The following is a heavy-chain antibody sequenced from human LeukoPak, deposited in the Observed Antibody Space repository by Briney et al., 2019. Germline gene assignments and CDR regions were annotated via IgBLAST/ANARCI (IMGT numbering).Heavy chain of an antibody. D-gene: IGHD1-26*01. Sequence: GGSLRLSCAASGFTFDDYAMHWVRQAPGKGQEWVSLISWDGGSTYYADSVKGRFTISRDNSKNSLYLQMNSLRAEDTALYYCAKDTGIVGDSALRDWGQGTLVTVSS. V-gene: IGHV3-43D*04. CDR2: ISWDGGST. J-gene: IGHJ4*02. CDR1: GFTFDDYA. CDR3: AKDTGIVGDSALRD.